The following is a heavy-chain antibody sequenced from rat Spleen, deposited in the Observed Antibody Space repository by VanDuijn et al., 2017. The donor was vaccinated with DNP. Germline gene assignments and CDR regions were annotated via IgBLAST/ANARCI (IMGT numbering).Heavy chain of an antibody. CDR2: ISYSGGT. CDR3: ASGGYYYFDY. J-gene: IGHJ2*01. D-gene: IGHD1-12*03. V-gene: IGHV3-1*01. Sequence: DVHLQESGPGLVKPAQSLSLTCSVTGYSITSTYWAWIRKFPGNKMEWMGYISYSGGTSYHPSLKSRISITRDTSKNQFFLQLNSVTTEDTATYYCASGGYYYFDYWGQGVMVTISS. CDR1: GYSITSTY.